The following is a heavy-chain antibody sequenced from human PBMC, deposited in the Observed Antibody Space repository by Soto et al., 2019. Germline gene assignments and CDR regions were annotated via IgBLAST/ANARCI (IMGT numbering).Heavy chain of an antibody. CDR2: ITDSVGNT. CDR1: GFTFSTCA. V-gene: IGHV3-23*01. J-gene: IGHJ4*02. Sequence: EVQLLESGGGLVQPGGSLRLSCAASGFTFSTCAMSWVRQAPGKGLEWVSSITDSVGNTNYADSVKGRFPISRDNAKNTLYLQMRSLRAGDTAVYYCGKYHNIDYWGQGTLVTVSS. CDR3: GKYHNIDY. D-gene: IGHD3-10*01.